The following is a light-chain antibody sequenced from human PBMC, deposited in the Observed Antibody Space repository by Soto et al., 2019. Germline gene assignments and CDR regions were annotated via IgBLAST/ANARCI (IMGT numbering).Light chain of an antibody. CDR2: AAS. Sequence: DVQMTQSPSSLSASGGDTITITCRASQAIKTFLAWYQQAPGKVPKFLINAASILQSGVPSRFSGSGSGTDFTLTISSLQPEDVGTYYCQRYNSVPYTFGQGTKVDIK. CDR1: QAIKTF. CDR3: QRYNSVPYT. J-gene: IGKJ2*01. V-gene: IGKV1-27*01.